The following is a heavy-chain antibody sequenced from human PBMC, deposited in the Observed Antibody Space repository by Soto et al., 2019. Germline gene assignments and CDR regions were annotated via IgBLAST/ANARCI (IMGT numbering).Heavy chain of an antibody. CDR3: AVLVVPASSFDP. CDR2: IVVGSGNT. CDR1: GFTFTSSA. J-gene: IGHJ5*02. D-gene: IGHD2-2*01. V-gene: IGHV1-58*01. Sequence: ASVKVSCKASGFTFTSSAVQWVRQARGQRLEWIGWIVVGSGNTNYAQKFQERVTITRDMSTSTAYVELSSLRSEDTAVYYCAVLVVPASSFDPWGQGTLVTVSS.